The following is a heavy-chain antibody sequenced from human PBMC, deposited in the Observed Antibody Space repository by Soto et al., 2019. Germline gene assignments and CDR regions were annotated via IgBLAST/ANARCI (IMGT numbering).Heavy chain of an antibody. Sequence: LRLPCAASGFTFSTYSMNWVRQAPGKGLEWVSSISGSGNYTHYADFLRGRFTISRDNAKTSLYLQMNSLRAEDTAVYYCAREGINNYNEYYFDSWGQGTVVTVSS. D-gene: IGHD4-4*01. CDR2: ISGSGNYT. CDR3: AREGINNYNEYYFDS. V-gene: IGHV3-21*01. CDR1: GFTFSTYS. J-gene: IGHJ4*02.